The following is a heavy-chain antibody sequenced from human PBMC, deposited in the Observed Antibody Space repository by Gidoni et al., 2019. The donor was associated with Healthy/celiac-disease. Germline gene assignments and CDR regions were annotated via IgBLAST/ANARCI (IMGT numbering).Heavy chain of an antibody. D-gene: IGHD6-13*01. J-gene: IGHJ4*02. CDR3: ARDLYTSSYDY. CDR2: IWYDGSKK. Sequence: QVQLVESGGGVVQPGRSLRLSCAASGFSFSNYGMHWVRQASGKGREWVAVIWYDGSKKYYSDSVKGRFTISRDNSKNTVYLQMNSLRAEDTALYYCARDLYTSSYDYWGQGTLVTVSS. V-gene: IGHV3-33*01. CDR1: GFSFSNYG.